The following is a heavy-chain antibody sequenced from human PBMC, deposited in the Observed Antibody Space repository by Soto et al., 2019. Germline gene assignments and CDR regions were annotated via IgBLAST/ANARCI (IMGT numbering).Heavy chain of an antibody. V-gene: IGHV4-34*01. D-gene: IGHD2-15*01. CDR3: AGDIVVVVAATLNSTDAFDI. J-gene: IGHJ3*02. Sequence: SETLSLTCAVYGGSFSGYYWSWIRQPPGKGLEWIGEINHSGSTNYNPSLKSRVTISVDTSKNQFSLKLSSVTAADTAVYYCAGDIVVVVAATLNSTDAFDIWGQGTMVTVSS. CDR2: INHSGST. CDR1: GGSFSGYY.